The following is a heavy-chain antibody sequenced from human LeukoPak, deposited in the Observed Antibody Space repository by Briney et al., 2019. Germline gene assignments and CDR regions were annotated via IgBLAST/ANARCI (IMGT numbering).Heavy chain of an antibody. V-gene: IGHV4-39*01. J-gene: IGHJ4*02. CDR3: ASYQRHYYEGDY. CDR2: IYYSGST. CDR1: GGSISSSSYY. D-gene: IGHD3-22*01. Sequence: SETLSLTCTVSGGSISSSSYYWGWIRQPPGKGLEWIGSIYYSGSTYYNPSLKSRVTISVDTSKNQFSLKLSSVTAADTAVYYCASYQRHYYEGDYWGQGTLVTVSS.